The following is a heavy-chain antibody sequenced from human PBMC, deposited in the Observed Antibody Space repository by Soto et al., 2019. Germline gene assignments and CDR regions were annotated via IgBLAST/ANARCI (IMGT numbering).Heavy chain of an antibody. CDR2: ISYDGSNK. Sequence: QVQLVESGGGVVQPGRSLRLSCAASGFTFSSYGIHWVRQAPGKGLEWVAVISYDGSNKYYADSVKGRFTISRDNSKNTLYLQMNSLRAEDTAVYYCAKEGGSGWLPSDAFDIWGQGTMVTVSS. CDR3: AKEGGSGWLPSDAFDI. V-gene: IGHV3-30*18. D-gene: IGHD6-19*01. J-gene: IGHJ3*02. CDR1: GFTFSSYG.